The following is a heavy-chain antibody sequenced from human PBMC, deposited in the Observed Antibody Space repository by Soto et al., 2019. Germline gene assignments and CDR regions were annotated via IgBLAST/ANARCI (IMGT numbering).Heavy chain of an antibody. CDR3: ASAHGQVLFRCAFDF. D-gene: IGHD2-21*01. Sequence: QVQLVQSGAEVKKPGSSVKVSCKASGGTFSSYAISWVRQAPGQGLEWMGGIIPILGTANYAQKFQGRVTITADDSTSQPYAELRSLISEDTAVYYCASAHGQVLFRCAFDFWGQGTMVTFSS. CDR2: IIPILGTA. J-gene: IGHJ3*01. V-gene: IGHV1-69*12. CDR1: GGTFSSYA.